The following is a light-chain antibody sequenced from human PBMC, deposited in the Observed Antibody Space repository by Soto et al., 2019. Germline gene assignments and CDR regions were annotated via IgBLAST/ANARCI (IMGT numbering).Light chain of an antibody. CDR1: QGISYY. J-gene: IGKJ1*01. Sequence: IRLTQSPSSLSASVGDSGTITCRASQGISYYLAWYQQKPGKAPKLLIYASSTLQSGVPSRFSGSGSGTDFTLSISSLQPEDFATYYCHQLNSYPRTFGQGTKVDVK. CDR3: HQLNSYPRT. CDR2: ASS. V-gene: IGKV1-9*01.